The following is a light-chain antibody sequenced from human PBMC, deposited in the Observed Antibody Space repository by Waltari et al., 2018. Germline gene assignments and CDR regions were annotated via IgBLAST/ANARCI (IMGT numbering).Light chain of an antibody. CDR3: QSYDISLSGWV. V-gene: IGLV1-40*01. Sequence: QSVLTQPPSVSGAPGQSVTISCTGSSSNIGAGYDVHWYQQLPGTAPKLLIYGNSNRPSGVPDRFSGSKSGTSASLAITGLLAEDEADYYCQSYDISLSGWVFGGGTKLTVL. CDR1: SSNIGAGYD. J-gene: IGLJ3*02. CDR2: GNS.